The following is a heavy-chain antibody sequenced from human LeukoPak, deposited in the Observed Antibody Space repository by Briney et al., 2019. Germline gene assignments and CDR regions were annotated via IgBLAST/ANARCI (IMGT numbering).Heavy chain of an antibody. Sequence: PGGSLRLSCAASGFTFSSYAMSWVRQAPGKGLEWVSAISGSGGSTYYADSVKGRFTISRDNSKNTLYLQMNSLRAEDTAVYYCAKDQYYDSSGYSNYWGQGTLATVSS. D-gene: IGHD3-22*01. CDR1: GFTFSSYA. CDR3: AKDQYYDSSGYSNY. J-gene: IGHJ4*02. CDR2: ISGSGGST. V-gene: IGHV3-23*01.